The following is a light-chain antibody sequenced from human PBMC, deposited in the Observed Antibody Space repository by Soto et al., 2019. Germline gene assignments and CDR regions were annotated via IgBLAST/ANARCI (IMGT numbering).Light chain of an antibody. Sequence: EVVMTQSPLSLPVTLGQPASISCRSSQSLAYIDGNTYLSWFQQRPGQSPRRLMYKVSNRESGVTDRFSGSGSGTDFTLKISRVEAEDVGVYYCMQGPHWPPYTFGQGTKLEIK. J-gene: IGKJ2*01. CDR1: QSLAYIDGNTY. CDR3: MQGPHWPPYT. V-gene: IGKV2-30*01. CDR2: KVS.